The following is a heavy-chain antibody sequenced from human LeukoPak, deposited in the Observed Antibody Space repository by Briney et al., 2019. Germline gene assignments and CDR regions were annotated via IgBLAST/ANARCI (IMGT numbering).Heavy chain of an antibody. J-gene: IGHJ5*02. D-gene: IGHD3-3*01. CDR3: ARGRRLGRFLEWPRTYNWFDP. CDR1: GGSISSYY. CDR2: IYYSGST. V-gene: IGHV4-59*01. Sequence: SETLSLTCTVSGGSISSYYWSWIRQPPGKGLEWIGYIYYSGSTNYNPSLKSRVTISVDTSKNQFSLKLSSVTAADTAVYYCARGRRLGRFLEWPRTYNWFDPWGQGTLVTVSS.